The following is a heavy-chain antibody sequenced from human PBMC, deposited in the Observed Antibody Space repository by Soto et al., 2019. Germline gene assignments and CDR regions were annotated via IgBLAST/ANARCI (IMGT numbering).Heavy chain of an antibody. Sequence: PSETLSLTCTVSGGSVSSGSYYWSWIRQPPGKGLEWIGYIYYSGSTNYNPSLKSRVTISVDTSKNQFSLKLSSVTAADTAVYYCARQYGSGSYYRAESPHYYYYGMDVWGQGTTVTVSS. CDR3: ARQYGSGSYYRAESPHYYYYGMDV. J-gene: IGHJ6*02. CDR1: GGSVSSGSYY. CDR2: IYYSGST. D-gene: IGHD3-10*01. V-gene: IGHV4-61*01.